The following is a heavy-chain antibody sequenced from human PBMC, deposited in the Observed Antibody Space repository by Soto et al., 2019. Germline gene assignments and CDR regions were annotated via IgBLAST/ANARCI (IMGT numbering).Heavy chain of an antibody. CDR2: IYYSGST. D-gene: IGHD1-26*01. CDR3: VWGSGSYGHVFDF. Sequence: PSETLSLTCNVSGVSISSRGYYWGWIRQPPGKGLEWIGSIYYSGSTYYNPSLKSRVTISVDTSKNQLSLILTSVTAAETAMYYCVWGSGSYGHVFDFRGQGTLVTVSA. J-gene: IGHJ4*02. V-gene: IGHV4-39*01. CDR1: GVSISSRGYY.